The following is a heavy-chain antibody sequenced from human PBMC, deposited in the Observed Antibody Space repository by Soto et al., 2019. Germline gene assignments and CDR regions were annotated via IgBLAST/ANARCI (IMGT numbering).Heavy chain of an antibody. D-gene: IGHD3-3*01. CDR2: IWYDGSNK. V-gene: IGHV3-33*01. J-gene: IGHJ4*02. CDR3: ARGNYDLCSGFDK. CDR1: GFTFSTYG. Sequence: QVHLVESGGGVVQPGRSLRLSCAASGFTFSTYGMHWVRQAPGKGLEWVAVIWYDGSNKWYVDSVKGRFTISRDNSKNTLYLQMNSLRAEDTAVYYCARGNYDLCSGFDKWGQGALVTVSS.